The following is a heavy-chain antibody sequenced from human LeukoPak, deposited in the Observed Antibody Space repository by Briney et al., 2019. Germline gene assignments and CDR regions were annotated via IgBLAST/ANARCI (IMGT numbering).Heavy chain of an antibody. CDR3: AKSPHSSSWYARRYYYMDV. D-gene: IGHD6-13*01. CDR1: GFTFSSYG. CDR2: IWYDGSNK. V-gene: IGHV3-30*02. J-gene: IGHJ6*03. Sequence: GGSLRLSCAASGFTFSSYGMHWVRQAPGKGLEWVAVIWYDGSNKYYADSVKGRFTISRDNSKNTLYLQMNSLRAEDTAVYYCAKSPHSSSWYARRYYYMDVWGKGTTVTVSS.